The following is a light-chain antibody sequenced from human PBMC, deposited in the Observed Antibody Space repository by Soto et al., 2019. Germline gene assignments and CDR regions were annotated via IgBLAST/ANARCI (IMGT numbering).Light chain of an antibody. CDR1: QSVSSN. Sequence: EIVMTQSPATLSVSPGERATLSCRASQSVSSNLAWYQQKPGQAPRLLIYGASTRATGIPARFSGSGSGTEFTLTISSLQSEDCAGYYCQQYNNWPPGLTFGGGTKVEIK. V-gene: IGKV3-15*01. J-gene: IGKJ4*01. CDR3: QQYNNWPPGLT. CDR2: GAS.